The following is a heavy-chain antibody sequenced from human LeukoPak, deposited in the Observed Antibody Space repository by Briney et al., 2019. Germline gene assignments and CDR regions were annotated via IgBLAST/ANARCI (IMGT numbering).Heavy chain of an antibody. Sequence: ASVKVSCKASGYTFSSFGINWMRLAPGQGLEWMGWISAYNGDRNYAQKVQDRVTMTTDTSTSTAYMDLRSLRSDDTAVYYCARGGYYGSGSFPDYWGQGTPVTVSS. D-gene: IGHD3-10*01. V-gene: IGHV1-18*01. J-gene: IGHJ4*02. CDR1: GYTFSSFG. CDR3: ARGGYYGSGSFPDY. CDR2: ISAYNGDR.